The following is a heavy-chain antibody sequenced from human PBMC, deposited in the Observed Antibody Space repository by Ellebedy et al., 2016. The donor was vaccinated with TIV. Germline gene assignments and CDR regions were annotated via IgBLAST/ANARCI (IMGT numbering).Heavy chain of an antibody. J-gene: IGHJ4*02. Sequence: SETLSLXXTVSGGSISSGSYYWTWIRQHPGKGLEWIGSISYSGRTSYNPSLKSRVIISADTSKNQFSLELSSVTAADTAVYYCARGSAIYYYDSSGGAFDYWGQGTLVTVSS. CDR3: ARGSAIYYYDSSGGAFDY. CDR2: ISYSGRT. CDR1: GGSISSGSYY. V-gene: IGHV4-31*03. D-gene: IGHD3-22*01.